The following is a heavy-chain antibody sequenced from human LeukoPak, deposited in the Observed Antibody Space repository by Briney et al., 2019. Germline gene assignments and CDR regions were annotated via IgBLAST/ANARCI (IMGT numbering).Heavy chain of an antibody. CDR3: ARRDISWYFDY. CDR2: IYYSGST. V-gene: IGHV4-59*08. D-gene: IGHD6-13*01. Sequence: SETLSLTCTVSGGSISSYYWSWIRQPPGKGLEWIGYIYYSGSTNYNSSFKSRVTVSIDTSKNQFSLKLSSVTAADTAVYYCARRDISWYFDYWGQGILVTVSS. CDR1: GGSISSYY. J-gene: IGHJ4*02.